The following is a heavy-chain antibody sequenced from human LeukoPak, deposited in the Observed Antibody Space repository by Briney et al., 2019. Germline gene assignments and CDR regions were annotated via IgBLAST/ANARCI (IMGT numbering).Heavy chain of an antibody. CDR1: GFTFSSYE. V-gene: IGHV3-48*03. Sequence: QAGGSLRLSCAVSGFTFSSYEMNWVRQAPGKGLEWVSYISSSGSTIYYADSVKGRFTISRDNAKKSLYLQMNSLRAEDTAVYYCARVRGMYSGSYDFDYWGQGTLVTVSS. CDR2: ISSSGSTI. D-gene: IGHD1-26*01. J-gene: IGHJ4*02. CDR3: ARVRGMYSGSYDFDY.